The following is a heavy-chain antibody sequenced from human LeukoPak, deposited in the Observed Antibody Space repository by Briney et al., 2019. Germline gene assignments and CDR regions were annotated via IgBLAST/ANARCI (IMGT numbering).Heavy chain of an antibody. V-gene: IGHV4-4*07. CDR1: TGTINTYY. CDR2: VFNTGIT. D-gene: IGHD3-22*01. CDR3: ARDTRPDYYDSSGYPFDY. Sequence: SETLSLTCTVSTGTINTYYWSWIRQPAGKGLEWIGRVFNTGITNYNPSLKSRVTMSVDTSRNQFSLRLTSVTAADTAVYYCARDTRPDYYDSSGYPFDYWGQGTLVTVSS. J-gene: IGHJ4*02.